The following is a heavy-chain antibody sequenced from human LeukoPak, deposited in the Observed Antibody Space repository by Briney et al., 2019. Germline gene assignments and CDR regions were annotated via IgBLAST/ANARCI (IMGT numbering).Heavy chain of an antibody. J-gene: IGHJ6*03. CDR1: GFSLSTSGMC. Sequence: SGPALVKPTQTLTLTCTFSGFSLSTSGMCMSWIRQPPGKALEWLARIDWDDDKYYSTSLKTRLAISKDTSKNQVVLTMSNLDPVDTATYYCARTAGGNSYYYYMDVWGKGTTVTVSS. CDR2: IDWDDDK. D-gene: IGHD4-23*01. V-gene: IGHV2-70*11. CDR3: ARTAGGNSYYYYMDV.